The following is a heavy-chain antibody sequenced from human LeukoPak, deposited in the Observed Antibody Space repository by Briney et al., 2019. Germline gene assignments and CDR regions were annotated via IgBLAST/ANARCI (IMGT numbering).Heavy chain of an antibody. CDR3: AKEYYDFWSGYPHDY. Sequence: GGSLRLSCAASGFTFSSYTMNWVRQAPGRGLEWVSSISSSGSYIYYADSVKGRFTISRDNAKNALYLQMNSLRAEDTAVYYCAKEYYDFWSGYPHDYWGQGTLVTVSS. CDR1: GFTFSSYT. V-gene: IGHV3-21*04. D-gene: IGHD3-3*01. J-gene: IGHJ4*02. CDR2: ISSSGSYI.